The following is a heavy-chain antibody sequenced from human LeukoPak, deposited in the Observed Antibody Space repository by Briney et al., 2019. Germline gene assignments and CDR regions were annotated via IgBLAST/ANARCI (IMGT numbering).Heavy chain of an antibody. Sequence: ASVKVSCKASGYTFTSYDINWVRQATGQGLEWMGWMNPNSGNTGYVQKFQGRVTMTRNTSISTAYMELSSLRSEDTAVYYCTRGGILTGYAPLSDGYWGQGTLVTVS. CDR3: TRGGILTGYAPLSDGY. CDR2: MNPNSGNT. D-gene: IGHD3-9*01. J-gene: IGHJ4*02. CDR1: GYTFTSYD. V-gene: IGHV1-8*01.